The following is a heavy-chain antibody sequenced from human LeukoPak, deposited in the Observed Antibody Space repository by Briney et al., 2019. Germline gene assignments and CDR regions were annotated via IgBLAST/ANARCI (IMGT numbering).Heavy chain of an antibody. J-gene: IGHJ4*02. D-gene: IGHD3-10*01. CDR2: TSGSGAAT. Sequence: GGSLRLSCAASGFAFNSFAMAWVRQPPGRGLERVSATSGSGAATYYADSVKGRFTISRDNSKNTLYLQMTSLRAEDTAVYYCAKDRLYYGSGSQTNFDHWGQGTLVIVSS. CDR1: GFAFNSFA. CDR3: AKDRLYYGSGSQTNFDH. V-gene: IGHV3-23*01.